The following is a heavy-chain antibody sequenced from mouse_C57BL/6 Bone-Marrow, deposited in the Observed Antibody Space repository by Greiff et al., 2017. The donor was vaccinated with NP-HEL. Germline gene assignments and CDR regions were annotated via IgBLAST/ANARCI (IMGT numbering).Heavy chain of an antibody. CDR2: ISGGGGNT. V-gene: IGHV5-9*01. CDR1: GFTFSSYT. Sequence: EVQRVESGGGLVKPGGSLKLSCAASGFTFSSYTMSWVRQTPEKRLEWVATISGGGGNTYYPDSVKGRFTISRDNAKNTLYLQMSSLRSEDTALYYCAQEGLYYRGAMDYWGQGTSVTVSS. D-gene: IGHD2-14*01. CDR3: AQEGLYYRGAMDY. J-gene: IGHJ4*01.